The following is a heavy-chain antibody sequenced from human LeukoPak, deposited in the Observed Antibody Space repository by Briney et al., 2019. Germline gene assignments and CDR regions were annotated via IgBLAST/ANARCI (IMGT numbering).Heavy chain of an antibody. J-gene: IGHJ4*02. D-gene: IGHD3-10*01. CDR3: ARDSTMVRGVVTLISDY. CDR1: GYTFTDYY. Sequence: ASVKVSCKTSGYTFTDYYIHWVRQAPAQGREWMGWINPNSGGTNSAQNFQGRVTMTRDTSISTAYMELSRLTSDDTAVYYCARDSTMVRGVVTLISDYWGQGTLVTVSS. CDR2: INPNSGGT. V-gene: IGHV1-2*02.